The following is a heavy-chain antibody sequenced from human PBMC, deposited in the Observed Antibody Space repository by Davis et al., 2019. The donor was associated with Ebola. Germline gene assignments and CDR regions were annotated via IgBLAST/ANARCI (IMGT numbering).Heavy chain of an antibody. D-gene: IGHD6-19*01. CDR2: IYYSGST. CDR3: ARQSLQWLFED. CDR1: GGSISSSSYY. Sequence: MPSETLSLTCTVSGGSISSSSYYWGWIRQPPGKGLEWIGSIYYSGSTYYNPSLKSRVTISVDTSKNQFSLKLSSVTAADTAVYYCARQSLQWLFEDWGQGTLVTVSS. J-gene: IGHJ4*02. V-gene: IGHV4-39*01.